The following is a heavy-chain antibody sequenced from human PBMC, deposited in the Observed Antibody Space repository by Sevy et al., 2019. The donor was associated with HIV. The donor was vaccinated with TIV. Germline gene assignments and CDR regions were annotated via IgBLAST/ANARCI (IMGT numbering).Heavy chain of an antibody. Sequence: GGSLRLSCTASGFTFGDYAMSWFRQAPGKGLEWVGFIRSKAYGGKTEYAASVKGRFTISRDDSKSIAYLQMNSLKTEDAAVYYCTRPRSAYYYDSSGYYAVSYYWGQGTLVTVSS. D-gene: IGHD3-22*01. CDR1: GFTFGDYA. CDR3: TRPRSAYYYDSSGYYAVSYY. J-gene: IGHJ4*02. V-gene: IGHV3-49*03. CDR2: IRSKAYGGKT.